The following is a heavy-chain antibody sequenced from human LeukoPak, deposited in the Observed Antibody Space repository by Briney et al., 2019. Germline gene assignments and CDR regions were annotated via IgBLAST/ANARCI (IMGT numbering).Heavy chain of an antibody. J-gene: IGHJ5*02. D-gene: IGHD4-11*01. V-gene: IGHV4-61*10. CDR3: ARLTVTARIYNWFDP. Sequence: SQTLSLTCTVSGGSISSGSYYWSWIRQPAGKGLEWIGYIYYSGSTNYNPSLKSRVTISVDTSKNQFSLKLSSVTAADTAVYYCARLTVTARIYNWFDPWGQGTLVTVSS. CDR2: IYYSGST. CDR1: GGSISSGSYY.